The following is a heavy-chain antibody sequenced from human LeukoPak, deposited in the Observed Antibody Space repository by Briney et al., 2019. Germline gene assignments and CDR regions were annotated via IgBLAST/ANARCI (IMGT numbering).Heavy chain of an antibody. D-gene: IGHD4-23*01. CDR1: GYSFTTYW. Sequence: GESLKISCKGSGYSFTTYWIGWVRQMPGKGLECMGIIYPGDSDTRYSPSFQGQVTISADKSISTAYLQWNNLKASDTAMYYCARHATSGTVLTPFDYWGQGTLVTVSS. J-gene: IGHJ4*02. CDR2: IYPGDSDT. CDR3: ARHATSGTVLTPFDY. V-gene: IGHV5-51*01.